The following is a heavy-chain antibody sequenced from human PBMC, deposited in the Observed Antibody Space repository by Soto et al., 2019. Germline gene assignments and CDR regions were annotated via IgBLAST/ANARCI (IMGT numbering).Heavy chain of an antibody. V-gene: IGHV6-1*01. CDR3: VRARKQLVRGGLNAFDI. D-gene: IGHD6-6*01. CDR2: TYYRSKWYN. Sequence: PSQTLSLTCAISGDSVSSNSAAWNWIRQSPSRGLEWLGRTYYRSKWYNDYAVSVKSRITINPDTSKNQFSLQLNSVTPEDTAVYYCVRARKQLVRGGLNAFDIWGQGTMVTVSS. J-gene: IGHJ3*02. CDR1: GDSVSSNSAA.